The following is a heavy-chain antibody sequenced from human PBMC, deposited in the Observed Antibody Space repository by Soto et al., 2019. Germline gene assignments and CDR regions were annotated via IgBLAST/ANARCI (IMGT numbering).Heavy chain of an antibody. J-gene: IGHJ6*02. Sequence: ASVKVSCKASGYTFTGYYMHWVRQAPGQGLEWMGWINPNSGGTNYAQKFQGRVTMTRDTSISTAYMELSRLRSDDTAVYYCAREHYDILPGYPYGMDVWGQGTTVTVSS. CDR1: GYTFTGYY. D-gene: IGHD3-9*01. CDR2: INPNSGGT. V-gene: IGHV1-2*02. CDR3: AREHYDILPGYPYGMDV.